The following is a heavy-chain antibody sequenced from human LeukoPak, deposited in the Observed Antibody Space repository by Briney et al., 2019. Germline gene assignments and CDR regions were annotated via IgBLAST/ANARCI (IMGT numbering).Heavy chain of an antibody. CDR1: GFTFSSYG. J-gene: IGHJ4*02. D-gene: IGHD3-22*01. Sequence: GRSLRLSCAVSGFTFSSYGMHWVRQAPGKGLEWVAVIWYDGSNKYYADSVKGRFTISRDNSKNTLYLQMNSLRAEDTAVYYCAKNDPLEVVVIVYWGQGTLVTVSS. V-gene: IGHV3-33*06. CDR3: AKNDPLEVVVIVY. CDR2: IWYDGSNK.